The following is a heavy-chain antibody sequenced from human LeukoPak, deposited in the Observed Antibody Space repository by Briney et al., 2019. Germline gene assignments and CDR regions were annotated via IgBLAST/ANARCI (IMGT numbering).Heavy chain of an antibody. CDR1: GGSISSYY. Sequence: SETLSLTCTVSGGSISSYYWSWIRQPAGKGLEWIGRIYTSGSTNYNPSLKSRVTISVDTSKNQFSLKLSSVTAADTAVYYCARARGYCSGGSCYFDSFDYWGQGTLVTVSS. CDR2: IYTSGST. D-gene: IGHD2-15*01. CDR3: ARARGYCSGGSCYFDSFDY. V-gene: IGHV4-4*07. J-gene: IGHJ4*02.